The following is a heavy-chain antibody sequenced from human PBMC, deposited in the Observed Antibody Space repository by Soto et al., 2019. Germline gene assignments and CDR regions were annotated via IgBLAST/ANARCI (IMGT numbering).Heavy chain of an antibody. D-gene: IGHD2-21*02. CDR2: INAGNGNT. J-gene: IGHJ4*02. Sequence: QVQLVQSGAEEKKPGASVKVSCKASGYTFTSYAMHWVRQAPGQRLEWMGWINAGNGNTKYSQKFQGRGTITRDTSASTAYMELSSLRSEDTAVYYCAMSIVVVTALDSWGQGTLVTVSS. CDR3: AMSIVVVTALDS. CDR1: GYTFTSYA. V-gene: IGHV1-3*05.